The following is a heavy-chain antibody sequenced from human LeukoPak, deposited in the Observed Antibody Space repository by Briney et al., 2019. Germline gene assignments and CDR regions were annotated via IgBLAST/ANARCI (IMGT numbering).Heavy chain of an antibody. CDR3: ARGVRDVDTAMIIDY. Sequence: ASVKVSCKASGYTFTSYGISWVRQASGQGLEWMGWISAYNGNTNYAQKLQGRVTMTTDTSTSTAYMELRSLRSDDTAVYYCARGVRDVDTAMIIDYWGQGTLVTVSS. CDR2: ISAYNGNT. V-gene: IGHV1-18*04. J-gene: IGHJ4*02. CDR1: GYTFTSYG. D-gene: IGHD5-18*01.